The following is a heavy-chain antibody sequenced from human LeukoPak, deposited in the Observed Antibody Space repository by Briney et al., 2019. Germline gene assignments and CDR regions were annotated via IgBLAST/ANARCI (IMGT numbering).Heavy chain of an antibody. V-gene: IGHV1-2*02. Sequence: GASVKVSCKASGYTFTGYYMHWVRQAPGQGLEWMGWINPNSGGTNYAQKFQGRVTMTRDTSISTAYMELSRLRSDDTAVYYCASRVTTGYYYYYMDVWGKGTTVTVSS. CDR1: GYTFTGYY. D-gene: IGHD4-11*01. CDR2: INPNSGGT. CDR3: ASRVTTGYYYYYMDV. J-gene: IGHJ6*03.